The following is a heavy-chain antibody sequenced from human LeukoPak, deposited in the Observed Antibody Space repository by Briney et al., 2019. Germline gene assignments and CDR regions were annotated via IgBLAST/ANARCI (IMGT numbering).Heavy chain of an antibody. V-gene: IGHV4-4*02. CDR1: GGSISNSNW. Sequence: PSGTLSLTFAVSGGSISNSNWWSWVRQPPGKGLEWIGEINHSGSTNYNPSLKSRVTISVDTSKNQFSLKLSSVTAADTAVYYCARGGGMIVVVRLNPFDYWGQGTLVTVSS. CDR2: INHSGST. CDR3: ARGGGMIVVVRLNPFDY. J-gene: IGHJ4*02. D-gene: IGHD3-22*01.